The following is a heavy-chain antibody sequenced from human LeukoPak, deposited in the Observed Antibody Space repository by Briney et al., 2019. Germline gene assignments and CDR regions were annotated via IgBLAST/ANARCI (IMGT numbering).Heavy chain of an antibody. CDR1: GFTFSSYA. J-gene: IGHJ4*02. CDR3: ARDARLRVDY. V-gene: IGHV3-48*01. D-gene: IGHD5-12*01. Sequence: TGGSLRLSCVVSGFTFSSYAMNWVRQAPGKGLEWVSYISSSSGTIHYADSVKGRVTTSRDNGKNSLYLQMNSLRAEDTAVYYCARDARLRVDYWGQGTLLTVSS. CDR2: ISSSSGTI.